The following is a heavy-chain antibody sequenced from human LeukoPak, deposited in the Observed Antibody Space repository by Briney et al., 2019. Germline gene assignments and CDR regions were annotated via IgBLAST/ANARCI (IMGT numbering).Heavy chain of an antibody. CDR1: GFTFSSYA. Sequence: GGSLRLSCAASGFTFSSYAMSWVRQAPGKGLEWVSAISGSGGSTYYADSVKGRFTISRDNSKNTLYLQMNSLRAEDTAVYYCAKGPCSSTSCHYYYYMDVWGKGTTVTVSS. CDR2: ISGSGGST. CDR3: AKGPCSSTSCHYYYYMDV. J-gene: IGHJ6*03. V-gene: IGHV3-23*01. D-gene: IGHD2-2*01.